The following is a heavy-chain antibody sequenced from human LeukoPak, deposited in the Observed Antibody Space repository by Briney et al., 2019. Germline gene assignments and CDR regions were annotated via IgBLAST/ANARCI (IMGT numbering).Heavy chain of an antibody. J-gene: IGHJ4*02. CDR3: ARLSGYLDY. Sequence: SETLSLTCTVSGGAISSYYWNWIRQSPGKGLEWIGYIYYSGSTNYNPSVKSRVTISVGTSKNQFSLKLSSVTAADTAVYYCARLSGYLDYWGQGTLVTVSS. D-gene: IGHD1-26*01. CDR2: IYYSGST. CDR1: GGAISSYY. V-gene: IGHV4-59*12.